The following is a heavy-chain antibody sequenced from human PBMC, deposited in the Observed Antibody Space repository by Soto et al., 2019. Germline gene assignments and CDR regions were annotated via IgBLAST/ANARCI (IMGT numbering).Heavy chain of an antibody. CDR3: ATKPRLAAAEFDY. J-gene: IGHJ4*02. Sequence: PSETLSLTCDVSGYSINSGRLWGWIRQPPGKGLEWIGYIHYSGNTYYNSSLKSRVTILGDTSKNQFSLKLTSVTAVDTAVYYCATKPRLAAAEFDYWGQGTLVTVSS. CDR1: GYSINSGRL. D-gene: IGHD6-13*01. V-gene: IGHV4-28*01. CDR2: IHYSGNT.